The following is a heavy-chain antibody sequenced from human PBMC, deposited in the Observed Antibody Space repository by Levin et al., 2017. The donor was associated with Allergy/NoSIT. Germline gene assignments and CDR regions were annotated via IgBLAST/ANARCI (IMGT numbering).Heavy chain of an antibody. J-gene: IGHJ4*02. Sequence: GGSLRLSCAASGFAFSRYSLNWVRQAPGKGLEWLSYISSSTTSKYYADSVRGRFTISRDNAKSSLYLQMNSLRDEDTAMYYCVTEGGGWAPYYLEYWGQGTLVTVSS. V-gene: IGHV3-48*02. CDR3: VTEGGGWAPYYLEY. D-gene: IGHD3-16*01. CDR2: ISSSTTSK. CDR1: GFAFSRYS.